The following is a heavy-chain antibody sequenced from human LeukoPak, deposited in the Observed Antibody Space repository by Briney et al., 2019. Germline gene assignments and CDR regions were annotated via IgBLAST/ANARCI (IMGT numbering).Heavy chain of an antibody. CDR3: ARESANIQLWYYFDY. V-gene: IGHV4-39*07. Sequence: SETLSLTCTVSGDSISTSNSYWGWIRQPPGKGLEWIGSIYYSGSTYYNPSLKSRVTISVDTSKNQFSLKLSSVTAADTAVYFCARESANIQLWYYFDYWGQGTLVTVSS. CDR1: GDSISTSNSY. J-gene: IGHJ4*02. CDR2: IYYSGST. D-gene: IGHD5-18*01.